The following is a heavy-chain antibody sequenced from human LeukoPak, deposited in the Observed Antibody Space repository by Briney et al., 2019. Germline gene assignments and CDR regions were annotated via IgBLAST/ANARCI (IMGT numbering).Heavy chain of an antibody. CDR2: ISDAAGTT. CDR1: GFTFSTFA. Sequence: GGSLRLSCAASGFTFSTFAMNWVRQAPGKGLEWVSTISDAAGTTYYADSVRGRFTISRDNSKNTLYLQMNSLRAEDTAVYYCAKGEFWSAYYIWGQGTLVTVSS. CDR3: AKGEFWSAYYI. D-gene: IGHD3-3*01. V-gene: IGHV3-23*01. J-gene: IGHJ4*02.